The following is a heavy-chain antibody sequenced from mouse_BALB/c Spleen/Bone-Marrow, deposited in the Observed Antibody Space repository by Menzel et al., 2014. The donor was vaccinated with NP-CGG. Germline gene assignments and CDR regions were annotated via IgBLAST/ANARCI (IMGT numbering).Heavy chain of an antibody. CDR1: GFAFSSYD. V-gene: IGHV5-12-1*01. Sequence: EVQGVESGGGLVKPGGSLKLSCAASGFAFSSYDMSWVRQTPEKRLEWVAYISSGGGSTYYPDTVKGRFTISRDNAKNTLYLQMSSLKSEDTAMYYCARGYHYGSSFDYWGHGTTLTVSS. D-gene: IGHD1-1*01. CDR3: ARGYHYGSSFDY. J-gene: IGHJ2*01. CDR2: ISSGGGST.